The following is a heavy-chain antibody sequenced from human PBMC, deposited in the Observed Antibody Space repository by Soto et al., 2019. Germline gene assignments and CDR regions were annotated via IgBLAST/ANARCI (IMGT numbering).Heavy chain of an antibody. V-gene: IGHV3-48*02. CDR3: ATENGWQPN. CDR1: GFIFGSYT. Sequence: GSLRLSCAASGFIFGSYTMNWVRQAPGKGLEWVSSISSSSFTLYYADSVKGRFSISRDNAENSLYLQMNSLRDEDTAVYYCATENGWQPNGAQGTLVPVS. J-gene: IGHJ4*02. D-gene: IGHD6-19*01. CDR2: ISSSSFTL.